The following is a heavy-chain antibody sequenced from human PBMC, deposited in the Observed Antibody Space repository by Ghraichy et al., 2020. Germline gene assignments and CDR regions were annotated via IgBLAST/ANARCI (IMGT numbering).Heavy chain of an antibody. V-gene: IGHV3-23*01. CDR3: GKGISAGTSTISYYYNGMDV. J-gene: IGHJ6*02. CDR2: ISGSGGDT. D-gene: IGHD6-13*01. Sequence: GGSLRLSCTAASEFSLSSYVLSWVRQAPGKGLEWVSAISGSGGDTYYPDSVKGRFTISRDNSKNTLYLQMNSLRVEDTAVYYCGKGISAGTSTISYYYNGMDVWGQGTTVTVSS. CDR1: EFSLSSYV.